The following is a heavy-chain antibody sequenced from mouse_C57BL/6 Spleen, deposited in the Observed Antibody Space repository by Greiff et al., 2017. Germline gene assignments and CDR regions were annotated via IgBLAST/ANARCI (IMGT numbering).Heavy chain of an antibody. CDR1: GYTFTEYT. CDR2: FYPGGGSI. Sequence: QVQLQQSGAELVKPGASVKLSCKASGYTFTEYTIHWVKQRSGQGLEWIGWFYPGGGSIKYNEKFKDKATLTADKSSSTVYMNLSKLTSEDSAVYFCARHERPYYYSSSNYAMDYCGKGTSVTVSS. J-gene: IGHJ4*01. CDR3: ARHERPYYYSSSNYAMDY. V-gene: IGHV1-62-2*01. D-gene: IGHD1-1*01.